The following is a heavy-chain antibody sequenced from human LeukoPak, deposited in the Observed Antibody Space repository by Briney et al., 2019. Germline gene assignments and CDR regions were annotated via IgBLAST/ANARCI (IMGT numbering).Heavy chain of an antibody. CDR1: GFAFGDYA. CDR3: TRVVGLSASWFDP. J-gene: IGHJ5*02. Sequence: GGSLRLSCTASGFAFGDYAMSWVRQAPGKGLGWVGFIRSKAYGGTTEYAASVKGRFTISRDDSKSIAYLQMNSLKTEDTAVYYCTRVVGLSASWFDPWGQGTLVTVSS. V-gene: IGHV3-49*04. D-gene: IGHD2-15*01. CDR2: IRSKAYGGTT.